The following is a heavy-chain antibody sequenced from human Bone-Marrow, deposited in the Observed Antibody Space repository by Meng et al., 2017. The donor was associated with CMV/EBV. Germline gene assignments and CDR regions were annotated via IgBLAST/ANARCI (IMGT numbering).Heavy chain of an antibody. Sequence: ACGFTFSSYAMSWVRQAPGKGLEWVSAISGSGGSTYYADSVKGRFTISRDNSKNTLYLQMNSLRAEDTAVYYCAKDSPFYKMVTHDYWGQGTLVTVSS. V-gene: IGHV3-23*01. CDR1: GFTFSSYA. CDR2: ISGSGGST. J-gene: IGHJ4*02. CDR3: AKDSPFYKMVTHDY. D-gene: IGHD2/OR15-2a*01.